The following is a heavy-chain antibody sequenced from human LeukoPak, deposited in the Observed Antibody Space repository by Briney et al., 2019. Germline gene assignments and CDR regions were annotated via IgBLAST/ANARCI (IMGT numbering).Heavy chain of an antibody. Sequence: SETLSLTCTVSGGSISSYYWSWIRQPPGKGLEWIGYIYYSGSTNYNPSLKSRVTISVDTSKNQFSLKLSSVTAADTAVYYCARELPYYDILAGYYNNWFDPWGQGTLVTVSS. V-gene: IGHV4-59*01. D-gene: IGHD3-9*01. CDR3: ARELPYYDILAGYYNNWFDP. CDR2: IYYSGST. CDR1: GGSISSYY. J-gene: IGHJ5*02.